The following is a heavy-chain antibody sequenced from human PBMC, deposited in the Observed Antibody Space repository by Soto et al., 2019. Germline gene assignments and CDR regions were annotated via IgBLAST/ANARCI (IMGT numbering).Heavy chain of an antibody. CDR1: GFTFSSYW. CDR3: ARADYYDSIDY. CDR2: INSDGSST. D-gene: IGHD3-22*01. V-gene: IGHV3-74*01. J-gene: IGHJ4*02. Sequence: GGSLRLSCAASGFTFSSYWMHWVRQAPGKGLVWVSRINSDGSSTSYADSVKGRFTISRDNAKNTLYLQMNSLRAEDTAVYYCARADYYDSIDYWGQGTLVTVSS.